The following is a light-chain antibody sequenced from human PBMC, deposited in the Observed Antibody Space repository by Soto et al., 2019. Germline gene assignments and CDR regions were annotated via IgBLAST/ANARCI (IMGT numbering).Light chain of an antibody. Sequence: ENVLTQSPGTLSLSPGERATLSCRASQSVTSSYLAWYQQKPGQAPSLPIYGTSSRATGIPDRFSGSGSGTDFTLTISRLEPEDFAVYYCQQYDSSHLTFGGGTKVEIK. CDR1: QSVTSSY. J-gene: IGKJ4*01. V-gene: IGKV3-20*01. CDR2: GTS. CDR3: QQYDSSHLT.